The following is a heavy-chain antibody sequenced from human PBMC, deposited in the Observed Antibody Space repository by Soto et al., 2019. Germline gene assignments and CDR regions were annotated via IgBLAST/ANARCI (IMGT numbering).Heavy chain of an antibody. CDR2: FSGSCGST. CDR3: AKAGPSYYYDSSGYYLGLGYGMDV. V-gene: IGHV3-23*01. D-gene: IGHD3-22*01. Sequence: GGSLRLSGAASGFTFSSSAMSWVRHAPKQALEWVSAFSGSCGSTYYADSVKGRFTSSRDNSKNTLYLQMNSLRGEDTAVYYCAKAGPSYYYDSSGYYLGLGYGMDVWGQGTTVTVSS. J-gene: IGHJ6*02. CDR1: GFTFSSSA.